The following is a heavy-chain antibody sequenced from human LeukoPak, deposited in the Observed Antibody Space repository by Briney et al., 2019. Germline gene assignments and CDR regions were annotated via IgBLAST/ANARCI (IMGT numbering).Heavy chain of an antibody. J-gene: IGHJ4*02. Sequence: GGSLRLSCAASGFTFNGYGMNWVRQAPGKGLEWVSYISSISSTIHYSDSVKGRFTISRDNARNSLYLQMNSLRAEDTALYYCAKVSRENYWGQGTLVTVSS. V-gene: IGHV3-48*04. CDR3: AKVSRENY. CDR2: ISSISSTI. CDR1: GFTFNGYG.